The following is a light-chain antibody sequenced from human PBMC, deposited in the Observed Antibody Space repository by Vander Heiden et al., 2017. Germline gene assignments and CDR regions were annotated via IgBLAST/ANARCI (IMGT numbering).Light chain of an antibody. Sequence: SSELPQDPAVSVALGQTVRITCQGDSLRNFYGSWYQQKPGQAPVLVIYGKVDRPSGIPDRFSGSSSGNTASLTITGAQAEDEADYYCNSRDNSGNHVVFGGGTKLTVL. CDR3: NSRDNSGNHVV. V-gene: IGLV3-19*01. CDR2: GKV. CDR1: SLRNFY. J-gene: IGLJ2*01.